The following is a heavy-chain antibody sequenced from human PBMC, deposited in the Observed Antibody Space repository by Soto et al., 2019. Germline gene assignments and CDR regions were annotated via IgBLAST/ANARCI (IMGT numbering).Heavy chain of an antibody. CDR3: ARDSYCSGGSCYSYYYYGMDV. Sequence: ASVKVSCKASGYTFTSYAMHWVRQAPGQRLEWMGWINAGNGNTKYSQKFQGRVTITRDTSASTAYMELSSLRSEDTAVYYCARDSYCSGGSCYSYYYYGMDVWGQGTTVTAP. CDR1: GYTFTSYA. CDR2: INAGNGNT. J-gene: IGHJ6*02. V-gene: IGHV1-3*01. D-gene: IGHD2-15*01.